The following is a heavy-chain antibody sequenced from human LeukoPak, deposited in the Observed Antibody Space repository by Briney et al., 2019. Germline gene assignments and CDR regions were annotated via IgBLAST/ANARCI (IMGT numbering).Heavy chain of an antibody. V-gene: IGHV3-21*01. J-gene: IGHJ4*02. Sequence: GGSLRLSCAASGFTFSSYSMNWVRQAPGKGLEWVSSISSSSSYIYYADSVKGRFTISRDNAKNSLYLQTNSLRAEDTAVYYCARRYSSGWYPGPTLDYWGQGTLVTVSS. D-gene: IGHD6-19*01. CDR3: ARRYSSGWYPGPTLDY. CDR1: GFTFSSYS. CDR2: ISSSSSYI.